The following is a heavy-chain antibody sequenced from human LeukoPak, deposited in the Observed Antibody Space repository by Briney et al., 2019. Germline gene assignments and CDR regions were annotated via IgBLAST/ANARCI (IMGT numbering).Heavy chain of an antibody. Sequence: PGGSLRLSCAASGFTFSNAWMSWVRQAPGKGLEWVGRIKSKTDGGTTDYAAPVKGRFTISRDDSKNTLYVQMNSLKTEDTAVSYCTTGPYDYGSGTYYHWGQGTLVTVSS. CDR1: GFTFSNAW. V-gene: IGHV3-15*01. CDR3: TTGPYDYGSGTYYH. CDR2: IKSKTDGGTT. J-gene: IGHJ4*02. D-gene: IGHD3-10*01.